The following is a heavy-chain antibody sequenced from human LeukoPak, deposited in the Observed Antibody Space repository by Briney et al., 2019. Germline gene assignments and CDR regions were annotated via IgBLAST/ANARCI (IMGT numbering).Heavy chain of an antibody. Sequence: SQTLSLTCAISGDSVSSNSAAWNWIRQSPSRGLEWLGRTYYTSKWYNDYAVSVKSRITINPDTSKNQFSLQLNSVTPEDTAVYYCARDLLYDSSSWLGYYYYYMDVWGKGTTVTVSS. CDR3: ARDLLYDSSSWLGYYYYYMDV. CDR2: TYYTSKWYN. CDR1: GDSVSSNSAA. J-gene: IGHJ6*03. D-gene: IGHD3-22*01. V-gene: IGHV6-1*01.